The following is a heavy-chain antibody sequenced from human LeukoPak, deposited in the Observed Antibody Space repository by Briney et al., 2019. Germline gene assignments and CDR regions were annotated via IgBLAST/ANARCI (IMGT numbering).Heavy chain of an antibody. J-gene: IGHJ4*02. V-gene: IGHV4-39*01. Sequence: SETLSLTCTVSGGSISSSSYYWGWIRQPPGKGLEWIGSSYYSGRTYYNPSLESRVTISVDTSKNQCSLKLSSVTAADTAVYYCARPVGGYYFDYWGQGTLVTVSS. D-gene: IGHD3-16*01. CDR1: GGSISSSSYY. CDR3: ARPVGGYYFDY. CDR2: SYYSGRT.